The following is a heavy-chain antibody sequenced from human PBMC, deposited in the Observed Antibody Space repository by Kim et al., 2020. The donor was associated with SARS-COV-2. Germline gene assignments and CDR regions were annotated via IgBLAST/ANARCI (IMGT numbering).Heavy chain of an antibody. CDR3: ARAEVAARFGMDV. Sequence: KYNPSLQRRVIISVDRSKNQFSLKLSSVTGADTAVYFCARAEVAARFGMDVWGQGTTATVSS. V-gene: IGHV4-4*01. D-gene: IGHD6-6*01. J-gene: IGHJ6*02.